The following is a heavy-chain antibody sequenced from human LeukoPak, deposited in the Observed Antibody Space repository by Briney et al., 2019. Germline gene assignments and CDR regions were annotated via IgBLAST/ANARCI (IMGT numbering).Heavy chain of an antibody. J-gene: IGHJ4*02. V-gene: IGHV1-8*01. Sequence: ASVKVSCKASGYTFTSYDINWVRQATGQGREWMGWMNPNSGNTGYAQKFQGRVTMATDTSISTAYMELSSLTSEDTAVYYCARGGGYCSGGSCPYYFDYWGQGTLVTVSS. CDR2: MNPNSGNT. CDR3: ARGGGYCSGGSCPYYFDY. D-gene: IGHD2-15*01. CDR1: GYTFTSYD.